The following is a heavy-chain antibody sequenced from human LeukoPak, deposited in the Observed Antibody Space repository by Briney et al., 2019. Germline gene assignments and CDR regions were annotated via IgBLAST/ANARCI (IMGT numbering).Heavy chain of an antibody. Sequence: GGSLRLSCAASGFTFSSYSMNWVRQAPGKGLEWVSSISSSSSYIYYADSVKGRFTISRDNAKNSLYLQMNSLRAEDTAVYYCARDKMITFGGVIVTPYYFDYWGQGTLVTVSS. D-gene: IGHD3-16*02. CDR2: ISSSSSYI. CDR1: GFTFSSYS. V-gene: IGHV3-21*01. J-gene: IGHJ4*02. CDR3: ARDKMITFGGVIVTPYYFDY.